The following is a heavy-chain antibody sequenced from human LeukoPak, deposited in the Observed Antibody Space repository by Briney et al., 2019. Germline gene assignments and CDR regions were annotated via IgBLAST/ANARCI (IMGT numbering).Heavy chain of an antibody. Sequence: GGSLRLSCAASGFTFSSYAMSWVRQAPGKGLEWVSVIYSGGSTYYADSVKGRFTISRDNSKNTLYLQMNSLRAEDTAVYYCAGLHWVHGSGNYWGQGTLVTVSS. CDR1: GFTFSSYA. D-gene: IGHD3-10*01. V-gene: IGHV3-53*01. J-gene: IGHJ4*02. CDR3: AGLHWVHGSGNY. CDR2: IYSGGST.